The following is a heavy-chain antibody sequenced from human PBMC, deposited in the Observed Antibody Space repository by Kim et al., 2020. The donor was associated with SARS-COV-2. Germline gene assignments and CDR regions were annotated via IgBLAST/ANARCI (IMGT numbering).Heavy chain of an antibody. Sequence: GGSLRLSCAASGFTFSSYAMSWVRQAPGKGLEWVSAISGSGGSTYYADSVKGRFTISRDNSKNTLYLQMNSLRAEDTAVYYCAKGTYDYVWGSYRLGVYFDYWGQGTLVTVSS. J-gene: IGHJ4*02. CDR3: AKGTYDYVWGSYRLGVYFDY. CDR2: ISGSGGST. V-gene: IGHV3-23*01. D-gene: IGHD3-16*02. CDR1: GFTFSSYA.